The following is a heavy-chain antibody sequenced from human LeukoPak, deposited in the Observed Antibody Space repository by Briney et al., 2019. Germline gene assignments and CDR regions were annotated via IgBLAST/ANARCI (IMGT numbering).Heavy chain of an antibody. D-gene: IGHD3-22*01. J-gene: IGHJ4*02. Sequence: SVKVSCKASGGTFSRYAISWVRQAPGQGLEWTGGIIPIFGTAKYAQKFQGRVTLTTDESTSTAYMELSSLRSEDTAVYYCVFDSSGYLSRSLPPYFDSWGQGTLVTVSS. CDR3: VFDSSGYLSRSLPPYFDS. CDR2: IIPIFGTA. V-gene: IGHV1-69*05. CDR1: GGTFSRYA.